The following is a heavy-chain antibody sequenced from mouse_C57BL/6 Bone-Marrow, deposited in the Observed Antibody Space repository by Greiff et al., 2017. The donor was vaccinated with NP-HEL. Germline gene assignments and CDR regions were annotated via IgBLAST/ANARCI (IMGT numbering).Heavy chain of an antibody. CDR1: GYTFTSYW. V-gene: IGHV1-55*01. J-gene: IGHJ4*01. D-gene: IGHD1-1*01. Sequence: QVQLQQPGAELVKPGASVKMSCKASGYTFTSYWITWVKQRPGQGLEWIGDIYPGSGSTKYNEKFKSKATLTVDTSSSTAYMELSSLTSEDSAVYYCASGGSSFYAMDGWGQGTSVTVAS. CDR2: IYPGSGST. CDR3: ASGGSSFYAMDG.